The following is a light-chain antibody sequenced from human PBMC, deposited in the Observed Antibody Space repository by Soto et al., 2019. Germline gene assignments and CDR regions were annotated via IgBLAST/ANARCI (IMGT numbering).Light chain of an antibody. CDR3: TSYAGSNIWV. V-gene: IGLV2-8*01. CDR1: SSDVGAYNY. CDR2: EVN. J-gene: IGLJ3*02. Sequence: QSALTQPPSASGSPGQSVTISCTGTSSDVGAYNYVSWYQQYPGKAPKLMIYEVNKRPSGVPDRFSGSKSGKTASLTVSGXQPEDEXDYHCTSYAGSNIWVFGGGTKLTVL.